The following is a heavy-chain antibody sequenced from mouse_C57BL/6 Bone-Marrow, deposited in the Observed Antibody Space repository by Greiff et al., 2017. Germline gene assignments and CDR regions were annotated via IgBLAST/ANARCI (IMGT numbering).Heavy chain of an antibody. CDR2: ISSGGDYI. D-gene: IGHD1-1*01. CDR3: TRGPYYYGSSYEYFDV. Sequence: EVMLVESGEGLVKPGGSLKLSCAASGFTFSSYAMSWVRQTPEKRLEWVAYISSGGDYIYYADTVKGRFTISRDNARNTLYLQMSSLKSEDTAMYYCTRGPYYYGSSYEYFDVWGTGTTVTVSS. V-gene: IGHV5-9-1*02. CDR1: GFTFSSYA. J-gene: IGHJ1*03.